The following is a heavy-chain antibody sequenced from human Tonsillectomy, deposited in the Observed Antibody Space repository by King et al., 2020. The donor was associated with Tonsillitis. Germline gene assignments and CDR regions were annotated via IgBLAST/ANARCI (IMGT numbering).Heavy chain of an antibody. J-gene: IGHJ5*02. CDR1: GVSFSGYY. Sequence: VQLQQWGAGLLKPSETLSLTCAVYGVSFSGYYWSWIRQPPGKGLEWIGEINHSGSTNYNPSLKSRVTISVDTSKNQFSLMLSSVTAAGTAVYYCAIGPSIGVVPAAVPGWFDPWGQGTLVTVSS. V-gene: IGHV4-34*01. CDR3: AIGPSIGVVPAAVPGWFDP. CDR2: INHSGST. D-gene: IGHD2-2*01.